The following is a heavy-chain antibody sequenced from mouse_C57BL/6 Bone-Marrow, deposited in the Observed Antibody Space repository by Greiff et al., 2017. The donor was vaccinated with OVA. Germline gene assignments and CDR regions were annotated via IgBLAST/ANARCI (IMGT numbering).Heavy chain of an antibody. CDR1: GYTFTDYE. D-gene: IGHD1-1*01. Sequence: QVQLKESGAELVRPGASVTLSCKASGYTFTDYEMHWVKQTPVHGLEWIGAIDPETGGTAYNQKFKGKAILTADKSSSTAYMELRSLTSEDSAVYYCTREGFYYYGSNFDYWGQGTTLTVSS. CDR3: TREGFYYYGSNFDY. CDR2: IDPETGGT. J-gene: IGHJ2*01. V-gene: IGHV1-15*01.